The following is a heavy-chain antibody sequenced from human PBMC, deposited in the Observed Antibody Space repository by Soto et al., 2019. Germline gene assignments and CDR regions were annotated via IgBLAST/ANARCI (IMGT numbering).Heavy chain of an antibody. D-gene: IGHD3-22*01. Sequence: LXLSCAASGFTFSIYGMHWVRQTPAKGLEWVAVISYDGYNKYYADSVKGRFTISRDNSKNTLYLQMNGLRAEDTAVYYCAKSYYYDSSGSIMDVWGQGTTVTVSS. CDR3: AKSYYYDSSGSIMDV. V-gene: IGHV3-30*18. CDR1: GFTFSIYG. J-gene: IGHJ6*02. CDR2: ISYDGYNK.